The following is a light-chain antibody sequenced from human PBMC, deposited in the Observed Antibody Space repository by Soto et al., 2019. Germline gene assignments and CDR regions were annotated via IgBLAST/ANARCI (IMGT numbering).Light chain of an antibody. Sequence: QSALTQPASVSGSPGQSITISCTGTSSDVGGYNFVSWYQQNPDKAPKLIIYDVTNRPSGVSDRFSGSKSGNTASLTISGLQAEDEADYYCSSWRTSSTPYVFGTGTKLTVL. CDR1: SSDVGGYNF. CDR2: DVT. J-gene: IGLJ1*01. V-gene: IGLV2-14*01. CDR3: SSWRTSSTPYV.